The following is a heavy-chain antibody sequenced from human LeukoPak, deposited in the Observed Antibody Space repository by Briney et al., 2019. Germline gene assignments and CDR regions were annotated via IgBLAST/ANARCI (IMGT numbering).Heavy chain of an antibody. D-gene: IGHD3-3*01. J-gene: IGHJ6*03. CDR2: ISSSSSYI. V-gene: IGHV3-21*01. CDR3: ARTPNYDFWSGYYPMDV. CDR1: GFTFSSYS. Sequence: GGSLRLSCAASGFTFSSYSMNWVRQAPGKGLEWVSSISSSSSYIYYADSVKGRFTISRDNAKNSLYLQMNSLRAEDTAVYYCARTPNYDFWSGYYPMDVWGKGTTVTVFS.